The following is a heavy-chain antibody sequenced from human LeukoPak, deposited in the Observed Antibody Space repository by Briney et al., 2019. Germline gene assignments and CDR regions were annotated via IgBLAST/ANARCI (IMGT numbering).Heavy chain of an antibody. CDR1: GFTFSSYG. J-gene: IGHJ5*02. V-gene: IGHV3-30*03. CDR2: ISYDGSNK. CDR3: AREESSSGSNWFDP. Sequence: GGSLRLSCAASGFTFSSYGMHWVRQAPGKGLEWVGVISYDGSNKYYGDSVKGRFTISRDNSKNTLYLQMSSLRAEDRAVYYCAREESSSGSNWFDPWGQGTLVTVSS. D-gene: IGHD6-19*01.